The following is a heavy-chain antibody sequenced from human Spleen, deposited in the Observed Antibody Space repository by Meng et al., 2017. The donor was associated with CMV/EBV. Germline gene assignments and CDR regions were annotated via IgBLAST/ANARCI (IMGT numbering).Heavy chain of an antibody. V-gene: IGHV4-61*01. CDR3: ARAAFTMDRGVINYFDP. Sequence: PQTLSLTCTVSSGSVSSDSHYCSWLLQPPGKGLEWIGYIYYRGGTNYNPSLKSRVTRSVDTSRNQFTLKLRSVTAADTAVYYCARAAFTMDRGVINYFDPWGQGTLVTVSS. J-gene: IGHJ5*02. CDR2: IYYRGGT. D-gene: IGHD3-10*01. CDR1: SGSVSSDSHY.